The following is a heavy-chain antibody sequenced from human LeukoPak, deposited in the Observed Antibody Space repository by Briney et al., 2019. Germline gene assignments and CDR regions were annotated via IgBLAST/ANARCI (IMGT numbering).Heavy chain of an antibody. CDR3: ARAQLWSIYYFDY. V-gene: IGHV1-3*03. CDR2: INAGNGNT. CDR1: GYTFSSYA. D-gene: IGHD5-18*01. J-gene: IGHJ4*02. Sequence: ASVKVSCKSSGYTFSSYAMHWVRQAPGQRLEWMGWINAGNGNTKYSQEFQGRVTITRDTSASTAYMELSSLRSEDMAVYYCARAQLWSIYYFDYWGQGTLVTVSS.